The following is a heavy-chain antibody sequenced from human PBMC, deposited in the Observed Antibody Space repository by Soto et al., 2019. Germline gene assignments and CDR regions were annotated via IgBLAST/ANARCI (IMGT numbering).Heavy chain of an antibody. D-gene: IGHD3-3*01. Sequence: PGGSLRLSCTASGFTFGDYAMSWVRQAPGKGLEWVGFIRSKAYGGTTEYAASVKGRFTISRDDSKSIAYLQMNSLKTEDTAVYYCTRRSGYYISGMDVWGQGTTVTVSS. CDR3: TRRSGYYISGMDV. CDR2: IRSKAYGGTT. J-gene: IGHJ6*02. V-gene: IGHV3-49*04. CDR1: GFTFGDYA.